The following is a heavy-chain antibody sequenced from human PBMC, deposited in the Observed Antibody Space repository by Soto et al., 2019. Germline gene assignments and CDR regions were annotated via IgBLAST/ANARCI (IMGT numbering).Heavy chain of an antibody. D-gene: IGHD3-10*01. CDR3: ARELRVRGLYYYGMAV. CDR2: IWYDGSNK. CDR1: GFTFSSYG. Sequence: GGSLRLSCAASGFTFSSYGMHWVRQAPGKGLEWVAVIWYDGSNKYYADSVKGRFTISRDNSKNTLYLQMNSLRAEDTAVYYCARELRVRGLYYYGMAVWGQGTTVTVSS. V-gene: IGHV3-33*01. J-gene: IGHJ6*02.